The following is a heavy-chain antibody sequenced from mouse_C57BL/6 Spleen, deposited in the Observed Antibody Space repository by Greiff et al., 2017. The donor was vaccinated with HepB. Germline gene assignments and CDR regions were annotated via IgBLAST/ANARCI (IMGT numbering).Heavy chain of an antibody. D-gene: IGHD2-4*01. V-gene: IGHV1-26*01. CDR1: GYTFTDYY. CDR2: INPNNGGT. Sequence: VQLQQSGPELVKPGASVKISCKASGYTFTDYYMNWVKQSHGKSLEWIGDINPNNGGTSYNQKFKGTATLTVDKSSSTAYMELRRLTSEDSAVYYCTPRGDYDGKFAYWGQGTLVTVSA. J-gene: IGHJ3*01. CDR3: TPRGDYDGKFAY.